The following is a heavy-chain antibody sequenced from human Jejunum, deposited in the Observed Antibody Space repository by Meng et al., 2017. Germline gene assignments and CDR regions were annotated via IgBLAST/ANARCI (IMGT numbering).Heavy chain of an antibody. D-gene: IGHD1-1*01. Sequence: QVQLQGSGPGLVKPSQTLSLTCTVSGASMSSCNYYWTWIRQHPGKGLEWIGYIYYSGSTYYNPSLQSLVTISIDMSENQFSLKLTSVTAADTAVYYCARVNWTSSYWYFDLWGRGTLVTVSS. CDR1: GASMSSCNYY. V-gene: IGHV4-31*01. CDR3: ARVNWTSSYWYFDL. J-gene: IGHJ2*01. CDR2: IYYSGST.